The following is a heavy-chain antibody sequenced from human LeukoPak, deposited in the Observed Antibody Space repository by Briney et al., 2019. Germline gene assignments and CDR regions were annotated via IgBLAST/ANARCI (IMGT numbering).Heavy chain of an antibody. J-gene: IGHJ5*02. CDR1: GYTFTSYD. Sequence: ASVTVSCKASGYTFTSYDINWVRQAAGQGLEGMGWMNPNSGNTAYAQTFPGRVTMTRDTSINTAYMELSSLRSEDTAVYYCARVRTTGTCFDPWGQGTLVTVSS. CDR2: MNPNSGNT. D-gene: IGHD1-1*01. CDR3: ARVRTTGTCFDP. V-gene: IGHV1-8*01.